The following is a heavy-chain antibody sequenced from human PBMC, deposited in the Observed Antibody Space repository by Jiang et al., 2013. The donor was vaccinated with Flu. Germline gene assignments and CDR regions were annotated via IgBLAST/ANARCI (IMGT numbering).Heavy chain of an antibody. CDR2: IKQDGSXK. Sequence: NIKQDGSXKYYVDSVKGRFTISRDNAKNSLYLQMNSLRAEDTAVYYCAIKIGARGAFDIWGQGTMVTVSS. CDR3: AIKIGARGAFDI. V-gene: IGHV3-7*03. D-gene: IGHD3-3*01. J-gene: IGHJ3*02.